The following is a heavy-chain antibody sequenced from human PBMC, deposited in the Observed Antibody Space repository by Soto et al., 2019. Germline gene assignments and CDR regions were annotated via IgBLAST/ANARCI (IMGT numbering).Heavy chain of an antibody. V-gene: IGHV3-73*01. D-gene: IGHD6-13*01. Sequence: PGGSLRLSCAASVFSFSYSGIHWVRQASGKGLEWVGRIRTKSNSYATAYAASVKGRFTISRDDSENMAYLQMNSLKTEDTAVYYCTRLHFIVEPGINYWGRGTLVTVSS. CDR1: VFSFSYSG. J-gene: IGHJ4*02. CDR2: IRTKSNSYAT. CDR3: TRLHFIVEPGINY.